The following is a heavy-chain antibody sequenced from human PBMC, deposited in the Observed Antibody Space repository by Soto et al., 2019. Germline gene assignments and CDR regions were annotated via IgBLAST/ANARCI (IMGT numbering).Heavy chain of an antibody. CDR3: ARHRDAHMDV. CDR2: INSDGSST. Sequence: GGSLRLSCAASRFTFSNYWMHWVRQAPGKGLVWVSRINSDGSSTNYADSVKGRFTISRDSAKNTLYLQMNSLRAEDTAVYYCARHRDAHMDVWGQGTTVTVSS. J-gene: IGHJ6*02. CDR1: RFTFSNYW. V-gene: IGHV3-74*01.